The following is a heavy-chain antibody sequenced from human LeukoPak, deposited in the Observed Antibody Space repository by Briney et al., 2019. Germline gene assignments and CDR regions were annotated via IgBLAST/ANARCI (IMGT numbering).Heavy chain of an antibody. CDR3: AKREAVTVTAEWDYFDF. V-gene: IGHV3-30*18. CDR2: ISYDGTRQ. J-gene: IGHJ4*02. D-gene: IGHD6-19*01. CDR1: RFAFNYYG. Sequence: GGSLRLSCMGSRFAFNYYGMHWVRQTPGRGLEWVAVISYDGTRQFYADSVKGRFTITRDNSNDTMYLQVNSPRDEDTGMYYCAKREAVTVTAEWDYFDFWGQGTLVTVSS.